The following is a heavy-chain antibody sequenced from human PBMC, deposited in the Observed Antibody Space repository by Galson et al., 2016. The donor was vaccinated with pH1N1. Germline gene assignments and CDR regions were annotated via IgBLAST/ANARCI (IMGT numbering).Heavy chain of an antibody. CDR3: ARDPNSGWYTDY. V-gene: IGHV1-2*02. CDR2: INPNSGGT. J-gene: IGHJ4*02. D-gene: IGHD6-19*01. Sequence: QGLEWMGWINPNSGGTSYAPKFQGRVTMTRDTSVSTGYMELSRLRSDDTAVYYCARDPNSGWYTDYWGQGTLVTVSS.